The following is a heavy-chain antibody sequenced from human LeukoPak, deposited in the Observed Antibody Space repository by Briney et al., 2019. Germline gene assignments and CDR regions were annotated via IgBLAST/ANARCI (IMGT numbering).Heavy chain of an antibody. V-gene: IGHV1-69*13. CDR1: GGAFSSYA. Sequence: ASVKVSCKASGGAFSSYAISWVRQAPGQGLEWMGGIIPIFGTANYAQKFQGRVTITADESTSTAYMELSSLRSEDTAVYYCARETYGDYAWFDPWGRGTLVTVSS. D-gene: IGHD4-17*01. CDR3: ARETYGDYAWFDP. CDR2: IIPIFGTA. J-gene: IGHJ5*02.